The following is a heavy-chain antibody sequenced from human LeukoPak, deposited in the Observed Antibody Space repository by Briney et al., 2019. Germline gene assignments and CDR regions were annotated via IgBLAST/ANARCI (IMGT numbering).Heavy chain of an antibody. Sequence: SETLSLTCTVSGGSISRSSYYWGWIRQPPGKGLEWIGIMYYSGSSSYNSSLKSRVTISVDTSKNQFSLRLSSVTAADTAVYYCARYSSSEGWFDPWGQGTLVTVSS. CDR3: ARYSSSEGWFDP. CDR2: MYYSGSS. J-gene: IGHJ5*02. CDR1: GGSISRSSYY. V-gene: IGHV4-39*01. D-gene: IGHD6-13*01.